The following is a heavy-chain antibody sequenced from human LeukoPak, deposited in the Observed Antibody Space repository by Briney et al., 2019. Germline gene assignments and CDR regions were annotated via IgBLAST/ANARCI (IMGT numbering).Heavy chain of an antibody. Sequence: GGSLRLSCAASGFTFSSYAMNWVRQAPGKGLKWVSTIRGSGGSAYYADSVEGRFTISRDNSKNTLYLQISSLRAEDTAVYYCARDAISGWYGKYFDYWGQGTLVTGSS. CDR1: GFTFSSYA. CDR2: IRGSGGSA. V-gene: IGHV3-23*01. J-gene: IGHJ4*02. D-gene: IGHD6-19*01. CDR3: ARDAISGWYGKYFDY.